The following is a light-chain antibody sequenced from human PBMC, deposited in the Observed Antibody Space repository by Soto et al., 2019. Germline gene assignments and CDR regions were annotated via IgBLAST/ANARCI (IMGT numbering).Light chain of an antibody. J-gene: IGKJ5*01. Sequence: IQLTQSPSSLSASVGDRVTITCRASQGISSYLAWYQQKPGKAPKLLIYAASTLQSGVPSRFSGSGSGTDFTLPISRLQPEDFGTYYWQQLNSYPRTFGQGTRLEIK. CDR1: QGISSY. CDR2: AAS. V-gene: IGKV1-9*01. CDR3: QQLNSYPRT.